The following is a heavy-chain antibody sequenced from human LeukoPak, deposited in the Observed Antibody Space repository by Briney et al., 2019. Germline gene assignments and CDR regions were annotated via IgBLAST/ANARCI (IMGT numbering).Heavy chain of an antibody. CDR3: ARGNVAVARNLIDF. D-gene: IGHD6-19*01. V-gene: IGHV3-30*04. CDR2: TLYDGSST. J-gene: IGHJ4*02. CDR1: GFTFNIYP. Sequence: GGSLRLSCAASGFTFNIYPMHWVRHAPGEGPEWVAVTLYDGSSTDYADSVKDRFTMSRDNAKNTLYLQMNSLRPEDTGIYYCARGNVAVARNLIDFWGQGTLVTVSS.